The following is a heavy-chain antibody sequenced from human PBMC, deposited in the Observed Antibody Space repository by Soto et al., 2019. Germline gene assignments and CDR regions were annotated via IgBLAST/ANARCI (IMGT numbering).Heavy chain of an antibody. J-gene: IGHJ4*02. V-gene: IGHV3-33*01. CDR3: ARESRDSSGFPEYYFDY. Sequence: QVQLVESGGGVVQPGRSLRLSCAASGFTFSSYGMHWVRQAPGKGLEWVAVIWYDGSNKYYADSVKGRFTISRDNSKNTLYLQMNSLRAEDTAVYYCARESRDSSGFPEYYFDYWGQGTLVTVSS. CDR1: GFTFSSYG. CDR2: IWYDGSNK. D-gene: IGHD3-22*01.